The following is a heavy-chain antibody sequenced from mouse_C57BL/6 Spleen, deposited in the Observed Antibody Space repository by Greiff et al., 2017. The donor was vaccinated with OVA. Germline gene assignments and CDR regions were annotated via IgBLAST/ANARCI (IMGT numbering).Heavy chain of an antibody. Sequence: EVMLVESGGGLVKPGGSLKLSCAASGFTFSDYGMHWVRQAPEKGLEWVAYISSGSSTIYYADTVKGRFTISRDNAKDTLFLQMTSLRSKDTAMYYCARGVYYFDYWGQGTTLTVSS. CDR3: ARGVYYFDY. CDR2: ISSGSSTI. J-gene: IGHJ2*01. CDR1: GFTFSDYG. V-gene: IGHV5-17*01.